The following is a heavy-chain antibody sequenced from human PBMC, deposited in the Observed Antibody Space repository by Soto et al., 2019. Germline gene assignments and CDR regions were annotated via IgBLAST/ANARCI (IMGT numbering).Heavy chain of an antibody. D-gene: IGHD2-2*01. V-gene: IGHV4-59*08. CDR2: IYYSGST. CDR3: ARRYATCFDY. CDR1: GGSISSYY. Sequence: SETLSLTCTVSGGSISSYYWSWIRQPPGKGLEWIGYIYYSGSTNYNPSLKSRVTISVDTSKNQFSLKLSSVTAADTAVYYCARRYATCFDYWGQGTLVTVSS. J-gene: IGHJ4*02.